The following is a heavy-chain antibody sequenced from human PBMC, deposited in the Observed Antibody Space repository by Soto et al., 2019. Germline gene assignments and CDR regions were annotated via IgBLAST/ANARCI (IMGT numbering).Heavy chain of an antibody. J-gene: IGHJ5*02. Sequence: QVQLQESGPGLVKPSQTLSLTCTVSGGSISSGGYYWSWIRQHPGKGLEWIGYIYYSGSTYYNPSLQSRVTISVDTSKTHFSLKLSSVTAADTAVYYCARYCRGGSCYSLWFDPWGQGTLVTVSS. CDR1: GGSISSGGYY. D-gene: IGHD2-15*01. V-gene: IGHV4-31*03. CDR2: IYYSGST. CDR3: ARYCRGGSCYSLWFDP.